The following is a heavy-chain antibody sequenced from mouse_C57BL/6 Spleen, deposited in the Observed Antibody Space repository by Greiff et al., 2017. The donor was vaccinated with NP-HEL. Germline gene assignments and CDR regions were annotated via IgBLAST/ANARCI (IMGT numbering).Heavy chain of an antibody. Sequence: EVMLVESGDGLVKPGGSLKLSCAASGFTFSSYAMSWVRQTPEKRLEWVAYISSGGDYIYYAATVKGRFTISKDKARNTLYLQMINLKSEDTAMYYCTREVDYFDDWGKGTTLTVSS. CDR1: GFTFSSYA. J-gene: IGHJ2*01. D-gene: IGHD1-1*01. V-gene: IGHV5-9-1*02. CDR2: ISSGGDYI. CDR3: TREVDYFDD.